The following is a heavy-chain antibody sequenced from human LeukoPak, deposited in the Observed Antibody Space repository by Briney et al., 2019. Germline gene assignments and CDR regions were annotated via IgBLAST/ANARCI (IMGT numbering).Heavy chain of an antibody. V-gene: IGHV3-30*02. Sequence: PGGSLRLSCAASGFSFSSSGMHWVRQAPGKGLEWVALIWYDGSTKYYADSVKGRFTISRDNSKNTLYLQMNSLRAEDTAMYYCARENGWSYCDYWGQGTLVTVSS. CDR2: IWYDGSTK. J-gene: IGHJ4*02. D-gene: IGHD6-19*01. CDR1: GFSFSSSG. CDR3: ARENGWSYCDY.